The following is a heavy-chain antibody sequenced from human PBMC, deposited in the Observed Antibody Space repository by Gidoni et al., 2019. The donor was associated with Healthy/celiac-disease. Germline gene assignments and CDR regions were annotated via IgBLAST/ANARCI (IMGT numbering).Heavy chain of an antibody. CDR1: GFTFRSYA. CDR3: AKDWMLSYGDYFDY. CDR2: ISGSGGST. V-gene: IGHV3-23*04. J-gene: IGHJ4*02. D-gene: IGHD4-17*01. Sequence: EVQLVESGGGLVQPGGSLRLSWAAPGFTFRSYAMCWVLQAPVKGLELVSAISGSGGSTYYAESVKGRFTISRDNSKNTLYLQMNSLRAEDTAVYYCAKDWMLSYGDYFDYWGQGTLVTVSS.